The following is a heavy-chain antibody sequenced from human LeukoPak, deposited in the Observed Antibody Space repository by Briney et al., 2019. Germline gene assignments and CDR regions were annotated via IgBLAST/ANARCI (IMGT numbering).Heavy chain of an antibody. V-gene: IGHV3-48*03. D-gene: IGHD2-15*01. CDR3: ARAGYCSGGSPNCFDY. CDR2: ISSSGSTI. J-gene: IGHJ4*02. Sequence: PGGSLRLSCAASGFTFSSYEMNWVRQAPGKWLEWVSYISSSGSTIYYADSVKGRFTISRDNAKNSLYLQMNSLRAEDTAVYYCARAGYCSGGSPNCFDYWGQGTLVTVSS. CDR1: GFTFSSYE.